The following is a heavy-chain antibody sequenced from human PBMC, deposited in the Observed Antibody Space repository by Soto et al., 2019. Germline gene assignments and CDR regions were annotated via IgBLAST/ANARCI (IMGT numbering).Heavy chain of an antibody. D-gene: IGHD1-26*01. Sequence: EVHLLESGGGLVQPGGSLRLSCAASGFTFSSYAMSWVRQAPGKGLEWVSGIRNSGDKTYYADSVKGRFTISRDNSKNTLYLQMNSLRFEDTAVYFCAQDIVPTDWGQGTLVTVSS. V-gene: IGHV3-23*01. CDR2: IRNSGDKT. CDR3: AQDIVPTD. J-gene: IGHJ4*02. CDR1: GFTFSSYA.